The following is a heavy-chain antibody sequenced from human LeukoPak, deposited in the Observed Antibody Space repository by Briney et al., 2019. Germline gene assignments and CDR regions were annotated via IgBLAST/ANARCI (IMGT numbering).Heavy chain of an antibody. CDR2: ISNSGSII. Sequence: GGSLRLSCAASGFTFSGYYMSWIRQAPGKGLEWVSYISNSGSIIYYADSVRGRFTISRDNAKNSLSLQMNSLRAEDTAVYYCARGALDTAGEDYWGQGTLVTVSS. J-gene: IGHJ4*02. D-gene: IGHD5-18*01. CDR3: ARGALDTAGEDY. V-gene: IGHV3-11*04. CDR1: GFTFSGYY.